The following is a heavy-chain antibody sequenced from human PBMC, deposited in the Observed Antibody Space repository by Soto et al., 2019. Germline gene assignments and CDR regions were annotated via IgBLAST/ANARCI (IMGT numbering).Heavy chain of an antibody. Sequence: QVQLVQSGAEVKKPGASVKVSCKASGYTFIGYYIHWVRQAPGQGLEWMGRINPRSGDTTYAQKFQGRLTMTRDTSISTDYMELRSLRSDDTAVYYCGRDGVGATPLGWFDPWGQGPLVTVSS. CDR2: INPRSGDT. D-gene: IGHD1-26*01. CDR1: GYTFIGYY. CDR3: GRDGVGATPLGWFDP. V-gene: IGHV1-2*06. J-gene: IGHJ5*02.